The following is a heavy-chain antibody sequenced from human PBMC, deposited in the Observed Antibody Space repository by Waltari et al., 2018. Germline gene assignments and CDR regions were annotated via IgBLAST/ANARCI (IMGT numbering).Heavy chain of an antibody. D-gene: IGHD2-15*01. Sequence: QLQLHESGPGLVTPSGTLSLTCAVPGYSMRSTDWWSWVRQSPGKGLEWIGQVQRSGRANYNPSFASRVTVSVDTSTNQFSLKMTSATAADTAVYFCARDRGRGIYLDSWGQGILVTVSP. V-gene: IGHV4-4*02. CDR3: ARDRGRGIYLDS. CDR1: GYSMRSTDW. CDR2: VQRSGRA. J-gene: IGHJ4*02.